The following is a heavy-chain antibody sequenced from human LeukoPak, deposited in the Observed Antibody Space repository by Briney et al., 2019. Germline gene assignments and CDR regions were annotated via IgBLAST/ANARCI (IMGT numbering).Heavy chain of an antibody. Sequence: PGGSLRLSCAASGFTFSSYGMSWVRQAPGKGLEWVSAISGSGGSTYYADSVKGRFTISRDNSKNTLYLQMNSLRAEDTAVYYCAKSGQWLGEYYYYMDVWGKGTTVTISS. CDR1: GFTFSSYG. D-gene: IGHD6-19*01. J-gene: IGHJ6*03. CDR3: AKSGQWLGEYYYYMDV. V-gene: IGHV3-23*01. CDR2: ISGSGGST.